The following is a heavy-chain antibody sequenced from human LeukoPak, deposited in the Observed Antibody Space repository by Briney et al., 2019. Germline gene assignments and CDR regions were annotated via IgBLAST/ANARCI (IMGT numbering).Heavy chain of an antibody. D-gene: IGHD4-17*01. J-gene: IGHJ4*02. CDR1: GFTFSSYA. Sequence: GGSLRLSCAASGFTFSSYAMSWVRQAPGKGLEWVSTISGSGGSTYDADSVKGRFTISRDNSKNTLYLQMNSLRAEDTAVYYCAKRPWCTVTAYYFDYWGQGTLVTVSS. V-gene: IGHV3-23*01. CDR3: AKRPWCTVTAYYFDY. CDR2: ISGSGGST.